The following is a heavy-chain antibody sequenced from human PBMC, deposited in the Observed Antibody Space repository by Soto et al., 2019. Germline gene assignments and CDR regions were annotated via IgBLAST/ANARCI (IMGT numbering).Heavy chain of an antibody. J-gene: IGHJ4*02. CDR3: ARRKRGITGTPLDY. D-gene: IGHD1-20*01. Sequence: QVQLQQWGAGLLKPSETLSLTCAVYGGSFSGYYWSWIRQPPRKGLEWIGEINHSGSTNYNPSLKSRVTISVDTSKNQFSLKLSSVTAADTAVYYCARRKRGITGTPLDYWGQGTLVTVSS. CDR2: INHSGST. CDR1: GGSFSGYY. V-gene: IGHV4-34*01.